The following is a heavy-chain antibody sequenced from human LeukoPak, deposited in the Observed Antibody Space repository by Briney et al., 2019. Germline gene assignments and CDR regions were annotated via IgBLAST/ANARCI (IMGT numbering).Heavy chain of an antibody. Sequence: GGSLRLSCAASGFTFSSYAMSWVRQAPGKGLEWVSAISGSGGSTYYADSVKGRFTISRDNSKNTLHLQMNSLRAEDTAVYYCAKDPNFTIFGVVIISGMDVWGQGTTVTVSS. V-gene: IGHV3-23*01. CDR1: GFTFSSYA. J-gene: IGHJ6*02. CDR3: AKDPNFTIFGVVIISGMDV. D-gene: IGHD3-3*01. CDR2: ISGSGGST.